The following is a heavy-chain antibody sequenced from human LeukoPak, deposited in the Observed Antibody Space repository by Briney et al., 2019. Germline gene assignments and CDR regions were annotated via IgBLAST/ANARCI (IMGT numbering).Heavy chain of an antibody. CDR2: INPSGAIT. CDR1: GYTFITYY. V-gene: IGHV1-46*01. CDR3: ARAWRYTDWFDP. D-gene: IGHD1-14*01. J-gene: IGHJ5*02. Sequence: ASVKVSFKASGYTFITYYIHWLRQAPGQGREWMGVINPSGAITTYAQKFQGRVTMTRDTSTSTVYMELSSLRSDDTAVYYCARAWRYTDWFDPWGQGTLVTVSS.